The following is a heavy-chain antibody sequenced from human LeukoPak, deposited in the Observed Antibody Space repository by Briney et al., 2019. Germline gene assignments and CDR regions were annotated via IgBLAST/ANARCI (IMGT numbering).Heavy chain of an antibody. Sequence: GGSLRLSCAASGFTFSNAWMSWVRQAPGKGLEWVGRIKSKTDGGTTDYAAPVKGRFTISRDDSKNTLYLQMNSLRAEDTAVYYCAKDPSTMPYNWFDPWGQGTLVTVSS. CDR3: AKDPSTMPYNWFDP. J-gene: IGHJ5*02. CDR1: GFTFSNAW. CDR2: IKSKTDGGTT. V-gene: IGHV3-15*01. D-gene: IGHD2-2*01.